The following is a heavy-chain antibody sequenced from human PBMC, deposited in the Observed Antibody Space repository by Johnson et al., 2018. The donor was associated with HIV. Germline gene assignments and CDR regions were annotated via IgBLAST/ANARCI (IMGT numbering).Heavy chain of an antibody. CDR1: GFTFSSYA. CDR3: ARDYGDYAHDAFDI. J-gene: IGHJ3*02. V-gene: IGHV3-30-3*01. CDR2: ISYDGSTK. D-gene: IGHD4-17*01. Sequence: QVQLVESGGGVVQPGRSLRLSCAASGFTFSSYAMHWVRQAPGKGLEWVAVISYDGSTKYYADSVKGRFTISRDNSKNTLYLQINSLRAEDTAVYYCARDYGDYAHDAFDIWGQGTMVTVSS.